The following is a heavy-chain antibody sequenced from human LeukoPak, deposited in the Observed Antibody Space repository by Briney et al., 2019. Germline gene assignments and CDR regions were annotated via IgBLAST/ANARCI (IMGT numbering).Heavy chain of an antibody. J-gene: IGHJ4*02. CDR1: GFTFSSYA. CDR2: ISYSGGST. CDR3: AKESRYSGYDPNPYFFDN. Sequence: GGSLRLSCAASGFTFSSYAMSWVRQAPGKGLEWVSSISYSGGSTYYADSVKGRFTISRDNSKNTLYLQMNSLRAEDTAVYYCAKESRYSGYDPNPYFFDNWGQGTLVTVSS. V-gene: IGHV3-23*01. D-gene: IGHD5-12*01.